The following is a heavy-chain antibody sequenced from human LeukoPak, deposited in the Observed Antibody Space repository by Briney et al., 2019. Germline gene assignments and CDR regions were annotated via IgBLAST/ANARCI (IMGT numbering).Heavy chain of an antibody. Sequence: PSETLSLTCTVSGGSISSSSYSWGWIRQPPGKGLEWFGSTYYSGSTYYNTSLKSRVTISVDTSKNQFSLKLSSVTAADTAVYYCASPRAGYSSSWPPSGTSDYWGQGTLVTVSS. D-gene: IGHD6-13*01. CDR2: TYYSGST. J-gene: IGHJ4*02. V-gene: IGHV4-39*01. CDR1: GGSISSSSYS. CDR3: ASPRAGYSSSWPPSGTSDY.